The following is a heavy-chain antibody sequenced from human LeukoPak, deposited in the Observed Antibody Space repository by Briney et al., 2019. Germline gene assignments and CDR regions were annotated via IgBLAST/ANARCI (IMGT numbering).Heavy chain of an antibody. D-gene: IGHD1-26*01. CDR2: INHSGST. J-gene: IGHJ4*02. Sequence: SETLSLTCAVYGGSFSGYYWSWVRQPPGKGLEWIGEINHSGSTNYNPSLKRRVTISVDTSKNQFSLKLSSVTAADTAVYYCARPRGSYSGYWGQGPLVTVSS. V-gene: IGHV4-34*01. CDR1: GGSFSGYY. CDR3: ARPRGSYSGY.